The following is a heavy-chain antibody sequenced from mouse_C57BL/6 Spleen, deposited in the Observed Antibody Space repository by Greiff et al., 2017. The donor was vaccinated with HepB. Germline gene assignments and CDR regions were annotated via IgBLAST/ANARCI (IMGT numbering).Heavy chain of an antibody. J-gene: IGHJ4*01. Sequence: QVQLQQSGPELVKPGASVKISCKASGYSFTSYYIHWVKQRPGQGLEWIGWIYPGSGNTKYNEKFKGKATLTADTSSSTAYMQLSSLTSEDSAVYYCARGNWDDCAMDYWGQGTSVTVSS. CDR2: IYPGSGNT. CDR1: GYSFTSYY. D-gene: IGHD4-1*01. V-gene: IGHV1-66*01. CDR3: ARGNWDDCAMDY.